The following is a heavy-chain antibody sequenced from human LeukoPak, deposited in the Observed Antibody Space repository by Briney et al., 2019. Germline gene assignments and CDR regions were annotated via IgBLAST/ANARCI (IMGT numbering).Heavy chain of an antibody. D-gene: IGHD5-24*01. CDR2: IYHSGST. CDR3: ARAGMATIPYYYYYYYMDV. J-gene: IGHJ6*03. V-gene: IGHV4-38-2*01. CDR1: GYSISSGYY. Sequence: KSSETLSLTCAVSGYSISSGYYWGWIRPPPGKGLEWIGSIYHSGSTYYNPSLKSRVTISVDTSKNQFSLKLSSVTAADTAAYYCARAGMATIPYYYYYYYMDVWGKGTTVTVSS.